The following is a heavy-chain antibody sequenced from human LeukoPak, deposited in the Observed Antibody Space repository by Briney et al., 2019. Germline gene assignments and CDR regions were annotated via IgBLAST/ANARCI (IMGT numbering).Heavy chain of an antibody. CDR2: ISAYNGNT. CDR3: ARDGYSYGLSYYYYYYMDV. V-gene: IGHV1-18*01. D-gene: IGHD5-18*01. CDR1: GYTFTSYG. Sequence: ASVKVSCKASGYTFTSYGISWVRQAPGQGLEWMGWISAYNGNTNYAQKLQGRVTMTTDTSTSTAYMELRSLRSDDTAVYYCARDGYSYGLSYYYYYYMDVWGKGTTVTVSS. J-gene: IGHJ6*03.